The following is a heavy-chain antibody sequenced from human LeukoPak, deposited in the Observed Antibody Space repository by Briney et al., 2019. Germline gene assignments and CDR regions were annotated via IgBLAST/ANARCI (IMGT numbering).Heavy chain of an antibody. CDR3: ARAGYDLSTGYVGAFDI. J-gene: IGHJ3*02. CDR1: GGSISSYY. V-gene: IGHV4-59*01. CDR2: IYYSGST. D-gene: IGHD3-9*01. Sequence: SETLSLSCTVSGGSISSYYWSWIRQAPGKGLECIGYIYYSGSTNYNPSLKSRVTISVDTAKNQFSLNLRSVIDADTAVYYCARAGYDLSTGYVGAFDIWGQGTVVTVSS.